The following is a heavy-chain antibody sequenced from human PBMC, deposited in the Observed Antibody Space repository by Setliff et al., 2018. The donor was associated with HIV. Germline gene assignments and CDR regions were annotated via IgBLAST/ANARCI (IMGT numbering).Heavy chain of an antibody. Sequence: SETLSLTCDVSGFSISSRYYWGWIRQSPGKGLEWIGRIYTSGSTNYNPSLKSRVTMSVDTSKNQFSLKLSSVTAADTAVYYCARDTTPGIGQAANWFDPWGQGTLVTVSS. V-gene: IGHV4-38-2*02. CDR2: IYTSGST. CDR3: ARDTTPGIGQAANWFDP. J-gene: IGHJ5*02. D-gene: IGHD1-1*01. CDR1: GFSISSRYY.